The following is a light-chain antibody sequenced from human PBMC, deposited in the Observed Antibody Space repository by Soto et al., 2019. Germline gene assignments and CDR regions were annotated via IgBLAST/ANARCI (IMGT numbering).Light chain of an antibody. CDR1: SSNIGRNT. V-gene: IGLV1-44*01. CDR2: SND. CDR3: AAWDDSLNGQGV. J-gene: IGLJ3*02. Sequence: QCVLTQPPSASGTPGQRVSISCSGSSSNIGRNTVNWYQQLPGTAPKVLIYSNDQRPSGVPDRFSGSKSGTSASLAISGLQSEDVADYYCAAWDDSLNGQGVFGGGTKLTVL.